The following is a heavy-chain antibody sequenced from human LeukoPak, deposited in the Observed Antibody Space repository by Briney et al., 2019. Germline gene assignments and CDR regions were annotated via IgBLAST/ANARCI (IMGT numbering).Heavy chain of an antibody. Sequence: PSETLSLTCTVSGGSINNYYWSWIRQPPATGLEWTGYIYDSGTTYYNPSLKTRVTISVDTFKSQFYLRLTSASAADTVVYCCASGRWLQLPYYWGQGTLATVPS. CDR3: ASGRWLQLPYY. CDR2: IYDSGTT. CDR1: GGSINNYY. J-gene: IGHJ4*02. V-gene: IGHV4-59*01. D-gene: IGHD5-24*01.